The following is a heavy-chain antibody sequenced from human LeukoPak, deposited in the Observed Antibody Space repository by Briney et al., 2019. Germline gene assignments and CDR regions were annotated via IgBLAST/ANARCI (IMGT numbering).Heavy chain of an antibody. V-gene: IGHV3-20*04. CDR2: INWNGGST. D-gene: IGHD4-17*01. CDR3: ARDNYGDYVSYFQH. Sequence: GGSLRLSCAASGFTFDDYGMSWVRQAPGKGLEWVSGINWNGGSTGYADSVKGRFTISRDNAKNSLYLQMNSLRTEDTALYYCARDNYGDYVSYFQHWGQGTLVTVSP. CDR1: GFTFDDYG. J-gene: IGHJ1*01.